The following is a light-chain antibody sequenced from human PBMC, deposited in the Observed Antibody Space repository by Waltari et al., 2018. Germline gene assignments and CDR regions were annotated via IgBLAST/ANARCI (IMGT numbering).Light chain of an antibody. Sequence: DIQLTQSPSFLSASVGDRVTITCRASQVITSHLAWYQKKSGRAPNFLIYAASTLRRVVPSRFSGSGSGTVFTLTINDLQPEDFATYYCQQLNSYLYSFGQGTEVVMK. V-gene: IGKV1-9*01. CDR3: QQLNSYLYS. J-gene: IGKJ2*01. CDR2: AAS. CDR1: QVITSH.